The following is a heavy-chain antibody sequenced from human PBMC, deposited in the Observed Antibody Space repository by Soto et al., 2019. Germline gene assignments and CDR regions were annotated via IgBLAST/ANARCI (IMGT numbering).Heavy chain of an antibody. J-gene: IGHJ4*02. CDR3: ARTYSSSWSPFDY. CDR2: IYYSGST. CDR1: GGSISSSSYY. D-gene: IGHD6-13*01. Sequence: SETLSLTCTVSGGSISSSSYYWGWLRQPPGKGLEWIGSIYYSGSTYYNPSLKSRVTISVDTSKNQFSLKLSSVTAADTAVYYCARTYSSSWSPFDYWGQGTLVTVSS. V-gene: IGHV4-39*07.